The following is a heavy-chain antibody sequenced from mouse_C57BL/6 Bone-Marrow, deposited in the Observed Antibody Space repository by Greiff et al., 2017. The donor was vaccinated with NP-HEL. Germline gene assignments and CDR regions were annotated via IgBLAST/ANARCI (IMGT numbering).Heavy chain of an antibody. Sequence: VQGVESGPELVKPGASVKLSCKASGYTFTSYDINWVKQRPGQGLEWIGWIYPRDGSTKYNEKFKGKATLTVDTSSSTAYMELHSLTSEDSAVYFCARGDGYYEVWFAYWGQGTLVTVSA. CDR1: GYTFTSYD. CDR3: ARGDGYYEVWFAY. CDR2: IYPRDGST. J-gene: IGHJ3*01. V-gene: IGHV1-85*01. D-gene: IGHD2-3*01.